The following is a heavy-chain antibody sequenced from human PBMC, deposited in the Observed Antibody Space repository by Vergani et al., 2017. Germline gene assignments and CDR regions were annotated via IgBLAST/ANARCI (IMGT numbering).Heavy chain of an antibody. D-gene: IGHD6-19*01. CDR2: IYYSGST. Sequence: QVQLQASGPGLVKPSQTLSLTCTVTGGSINSGDYYWSWIRQPPGEGLEWIGYIYYSGSTYYNPSLKSRVSVSIDTSKNQFSLKLSSVTAADTAVYFCAGHSTVEWLVELGRIAPWGQGILVPVSS. V-gene: IGHV4-30-4*01. CDR3: AGHSTVEWLVELGRIAP. CDR1: GGSINSGDYY. J-gene: IGHJ5*02.